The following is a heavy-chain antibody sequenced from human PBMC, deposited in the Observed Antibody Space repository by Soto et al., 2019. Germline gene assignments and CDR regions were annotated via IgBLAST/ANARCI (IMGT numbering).Heavy chain of an antibody. Sequence: PCGSLRLACASCVFTFSNFWMPLVRQAPGKGLVWVSRISPDGSTTSYADSVKGRFTISRDNAKSTLYLQMNSLRAEDTAVYYCADSWLPPSYSGLGTLVTVSS. CDR1: VFTFSNFW. V-gene: IGHV3-74*01. CDR2: ISPDGSTT. CDR3: ADSWLPPSY. J-gene: IGHJ4*02. D-gene: IGHD5-12*01.